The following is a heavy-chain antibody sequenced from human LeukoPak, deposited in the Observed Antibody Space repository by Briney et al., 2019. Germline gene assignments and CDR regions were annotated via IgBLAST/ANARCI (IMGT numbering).Heavy chain of an antibody. Sequence: ASVKVSCKASGYTFTSYGISWVRQATGQGLEWMVWMNPNSGNTSYAQKFQGRVTITRNTSISTAYMELSSLRSEDTAVYYCARGAGYHYDRSGYYYGWFDPWGQGTLVTVSS. V-gene: IGHV1-8*03. CDR3: ARGAGYHYDRSGYYYGWFDP. CDR2: MNPNSGNT. J-gene: IGHJ5*02. CDR1: GYTFTSYG. D-gene: IGHD3-22*01.